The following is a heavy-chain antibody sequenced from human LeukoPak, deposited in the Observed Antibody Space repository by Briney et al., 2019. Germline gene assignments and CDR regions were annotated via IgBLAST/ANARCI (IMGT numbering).Heavy chain of an antibody. J-gene: IGHJ4*02. CDR1: GGSISSGGYY. V-gene: IGHV4-31*03. Sequence: TSETLSLTCTVSGGSISSGGYYWSWIRQHPGKGLEWIGYTYYSGSTYYNPSLKSRVTISVDTSKNQFSLKLSSVTAADTAVYYCARVLLDSGYENWGQGTLVTVSS. CDR3: ARVLLDSGYEN. CDR2: TYYSGST. D-gene: IGHD5-12*01.